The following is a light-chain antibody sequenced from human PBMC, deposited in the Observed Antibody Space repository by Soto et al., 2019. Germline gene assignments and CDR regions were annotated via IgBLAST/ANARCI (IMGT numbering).Light chain of an antibody. J-gene: IGKJ2*01. V-gene: IGKV3-15*01. CDR3: QQYNDWPPYT. CDR1: QSVSSK. CDR2: DAS. Sequence: EIVMTQSPATLSVSPGERSTLSFRASQSVSSKLAWYQQKPGQPPRLLIFDASARATGVPDRFSGRGSGTEFILTISRLQSEDFAVYYCQQYNDWPPYTFGQGTKVDIK.